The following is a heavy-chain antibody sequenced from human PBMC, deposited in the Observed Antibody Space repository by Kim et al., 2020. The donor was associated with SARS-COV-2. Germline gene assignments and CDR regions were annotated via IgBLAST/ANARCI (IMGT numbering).Heavy chain of an antibody. CDR1: GGSISSSSYY. CDR2: IYYSGST. V-gene: IGHV4-39*01. Sequence: SETLSLTCTVSGGSISSSSYYWGWIRQPPGKGLEWIGSIYYSGSTYYNPSLKSRVTISVDTSKNQFSLKLSSVTAADTAVYYCARFDSSSWTRAYDAFDIWGQGTMVTVSS. D-gene: IGHD6-13*01. J-gene: IGHJ3*02. CDR3: ARFDSSSWTRAYDAFDI.